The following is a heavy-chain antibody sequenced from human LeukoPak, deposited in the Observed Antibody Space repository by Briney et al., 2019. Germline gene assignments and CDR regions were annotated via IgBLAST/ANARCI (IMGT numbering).Heavy chain of an antibody. CDR3: AKPYTSGWYYFDS. V-gene: IGHV3-23*01. CDR2: MSGSGGTS. Sequence: GGSLRLSCAASGFTFRSYSMNGVRQGPRKGWEGVSGMSGSGGTSYYADSVKGRFTISRDNSKNTLYLQMDSLRAEDTAIYYCAKPYTSGWYYFDSWGQGTLVTVSS. CDR1: GFTFRSYS. J-gene: IGHJ4*02. D-gene: IGHD6-19*01.